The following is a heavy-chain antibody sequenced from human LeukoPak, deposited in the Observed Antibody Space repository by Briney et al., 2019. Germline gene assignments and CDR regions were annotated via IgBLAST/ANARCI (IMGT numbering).Heavy chain of an antibody. Sequence: ASVKVSCKASGYTFTGYYMHWVRQAPGQGLEWMGWINPNSGGTNYAQKFQGRVTMTRDTSISTAYMELSRLRSDDTAVYYCAREYDFWSGTHSRYFDLWGRGTLVTVSS. CDR1: GYTFTGYY. D-gene: IGHD3-3*01. CDR2: INPNSGGT. J-gene: IGHJ2*01. V-gene: IGHV1-2*02. CDR3: AREYDFWSGTHSRYFDL.